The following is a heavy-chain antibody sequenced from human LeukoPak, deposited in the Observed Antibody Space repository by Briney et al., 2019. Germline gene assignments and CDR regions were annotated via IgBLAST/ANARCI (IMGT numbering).Heavy chain of an antibody. CDR2: FDPEDGET. CDR1: GYTLTELS. Sequence: ASVKVSCEVSGYTLTELSMHWVRQAPGKGLEWMGGFDPEDGETIYAQKFQGRVTMTEDTSTDTAYMELSSLRSEDTAVYYCATDLGVDSSGWYYFDYWGQGTLVTVSS. CDR3: ATDLGVDSSGWYYFDY. D-gene: IGHD6-19*01. J-gene: IGHJ4*02. V-gene: IGHV1-24*01.